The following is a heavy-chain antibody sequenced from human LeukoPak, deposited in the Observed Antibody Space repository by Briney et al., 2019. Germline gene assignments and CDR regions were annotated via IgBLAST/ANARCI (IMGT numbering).Heavy chain of an antibody. D-gene: IGHD1-26*01. Sequence: PGGSLRLSCAASGFTFNSHAMHWVRQAPGKGLEWVAVISYDATNKYYADSVKGRFTISRDNAKNSLYLQMNSLRAEDTAVYYCARYGGSYYFDNWGQGTLVTVSS. J-gene: IGHJ4*02. V-gene: IGHV3-30-3*01. CDR2: ISYDATNK. CDR3: ARYGGSYYFDN. CDR1: GFTFNSHA.